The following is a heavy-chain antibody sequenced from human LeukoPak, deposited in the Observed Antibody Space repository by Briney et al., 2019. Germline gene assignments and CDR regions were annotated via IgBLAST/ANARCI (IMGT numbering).Heavy chain of an antibody. Sequence: SETLSLTCTVSGDSIRTYYWSWIRQPPGKGLEWIGYISDSGRTNYNPSLKSRVSISPDTSKNQLSLRLSSVTAADTAVYYCARQFALIWFDPWGQGTLVTVSS. CDR3: ARQFALIWFDP. J-gene: IGHJ5*02. CDR2: ISDSGRT. V-gene: IGHV4-59*08. D-gene: IGHD3-16*01. CDR1: GDSIRTYY.